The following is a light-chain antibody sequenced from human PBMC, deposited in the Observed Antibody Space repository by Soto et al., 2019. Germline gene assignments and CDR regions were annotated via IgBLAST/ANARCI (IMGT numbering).Light chain of an antibody. V-gene: IGLV1-51*01. CDR1: SSNIWGNS. CDR3: GSWDSSLSAYV. Sequence: QSVLTQPPSVSSSPGQKVTISCSGSSSNIWGNSVSWYQQLPGTAPKLLIYDDNKRPSGIPDRFSGSKSGTSATLGITGFQTGGEADYYCGSWDSSLSAYVFGTGTKVTVL. CDR2: DDN. J-gene: IGLJ1*01.